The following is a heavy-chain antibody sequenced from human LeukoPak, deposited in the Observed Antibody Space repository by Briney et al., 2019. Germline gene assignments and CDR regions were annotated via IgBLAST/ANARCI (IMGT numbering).Heavy chain of an antibody. CDR1: GFTFTRYW. J-gene: IGHJ4*02. CDR2: IKQDGSQQ. CDR3: SNGIYSSSY. D-gene: IGHD6-6*01. V-gene: IGHV3-7*01. Sequence: PGGSLRLSCATSGFTFTRYWMSRIRQAPGKGLEWVANIKQDGSQQYYLDSVEGRFTISRDNAKNSLYLQMNNLRAEDTAVYYCSNGIYSSSYWGQGTLVTVSS.